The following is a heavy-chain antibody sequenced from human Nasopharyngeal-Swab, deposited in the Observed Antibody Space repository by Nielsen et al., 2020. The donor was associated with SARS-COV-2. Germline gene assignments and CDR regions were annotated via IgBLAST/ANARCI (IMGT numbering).Heavy chain of an antibody. J-gene: IGHJ4*02. CDR3: ARSYYDSSGRPRGVYDY. D-gene: IGHD3-22*01. CDR1: GGTFSNYA. V-gene: IGHV1-69*13. Sequence: SVKVSCKASGGTFSNYAFSWVRQAPEQGLEWMGGIMPIFGTAKFAQKFQGKVTITANESTSTAYMELSNLTSEDTAIYYCARSYYDSSGRPRGVYDYWGQGTLVTVSS. CDR2: IMPIFGTA.